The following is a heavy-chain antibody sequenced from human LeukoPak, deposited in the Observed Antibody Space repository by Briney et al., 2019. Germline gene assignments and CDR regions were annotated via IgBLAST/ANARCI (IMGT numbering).Heavy chain of an antibody. J-gene: IGHJ4*02. D-gene: IGHD1-1*01. V-gene: IGHV4-59*08. Sequence: PSETLSLTCTVSGDSISSYYWGWIRQPPGKGLEWIGYISYSGSTNYNPSLESRVTISGDTSENQFSLKLSSVTAADTAFYYCARQSRGTTARLFDYWGQGTLVTVSS. CDR3: ARQSRGTTARLFDY. CDR1: GDSISSYY. CDR2: ISYSGST.